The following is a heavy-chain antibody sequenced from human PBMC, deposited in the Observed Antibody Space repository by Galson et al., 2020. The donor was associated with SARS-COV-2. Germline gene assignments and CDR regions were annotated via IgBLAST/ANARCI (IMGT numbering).Heavy chain of an antibody. V-gene: IGHV3-9*01. Sequence: SLKISCVASGFTFGNYAMHWVRQVPGKGLEWVARISWNSDSIGYADSVKGRFTISRDNAKNSLYLQMNSLRPDDTALYYCTKDSGSYYSHSFDYWGQGTLVTVSS. CDR1: GFTFGNYA. CDR3: TKDSGSYYSHSFDY. J-gene: IGHJ4*02. D-gene: IGHD1-26*01. CDR2: ISWNSDSI.